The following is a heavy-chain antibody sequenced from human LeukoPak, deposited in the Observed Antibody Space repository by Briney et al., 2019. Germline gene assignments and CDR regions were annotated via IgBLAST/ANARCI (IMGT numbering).Heavy chain of an antibody. CDR3: AKGPLRGTAAAIDY. Sequence: GGSLRLSCAASGFTFSSYAMHWVRQAPGKGLEWVAVISYDGSNKYYADSVKGRFTISRDNSKNTLYLQMNSLRAEDTAVYYCAKGPLRGTAAAIDYWGQGTLVTVSS. D-gene: IGHD2-2*01. CDR1: GFTFSSYA. CDR2: ISYDGSNK. V-gene: IGHV3-30-3*01. J-gene: IGHJ4*02.